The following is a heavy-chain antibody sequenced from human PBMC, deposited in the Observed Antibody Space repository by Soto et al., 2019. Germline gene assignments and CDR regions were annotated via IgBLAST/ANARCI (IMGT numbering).Heavy chain of an antibody. CDR2: IYYSGST. CDR1: GGSISSGDYY. Sequence: QVQLQESGPGLAKPSQTLSLTCTGYGGSISSGDYYWSWIRQPPGKGLEWIGYIYYSGSTYYNPSLKSRVTISVDTSKNQFSLKLSSVTAADTAVYYCARVGGFGATTIDYWGQGTLVTVSS. D-gene: IGHD3-10*01. V-gene: IGHV4-30-4*01. J-gene: IGHJ4*02. CDR3: ARVGGFGATTIDY.